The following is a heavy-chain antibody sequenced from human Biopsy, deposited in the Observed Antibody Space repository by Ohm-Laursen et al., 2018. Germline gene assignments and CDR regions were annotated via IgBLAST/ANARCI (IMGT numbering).Heavy chain of an antibody. CDR2: NIPILGTG. CDR1: GGTFSNYG. CDR3: ATKLTGYFHH. D-gene: IGHD3-9*01. J-gene: IGHJ1*01. V-gene: IGHV1-69*06. Sequence: ASVKVSCKAPGGTFSNYGVNWVRQAPGQGLEWLGGNIPILGTGNYAQKFQDRVTVAADTSTSTATMELRSLRSDDTAVYYCATKLTGYFHHWGQGTLVSVSS.